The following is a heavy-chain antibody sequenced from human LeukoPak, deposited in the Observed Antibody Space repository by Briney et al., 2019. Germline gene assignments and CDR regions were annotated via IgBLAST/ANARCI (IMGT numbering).Heavy chain of an antibody. CDR2: ISGTGGTT. CDR3: AKGRGTTVTAAANY. CDR1: GFTFSTFA. J-gene: IGHJ4*02. D-gene: IGHD4-17*01. V-gene: IGHV3-23*01. Sequence: GGSLRLSCAASGFTFSTFAMSWVRQAPGKGLEWVSTISGTGGTTYYADSVKGRFTISRDNSKNTLFLQFNSLRADDTAVYYCAKGRGTTVTAAANYWGQGTLVTVSS.